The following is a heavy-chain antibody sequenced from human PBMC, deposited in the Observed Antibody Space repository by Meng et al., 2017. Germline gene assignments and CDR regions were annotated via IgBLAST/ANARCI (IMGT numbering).Heavy chain of an antibody. CDR1: GGAGGSGNYY. Sequence: GRLRGSGPGWVLPSETLSLTCTASGGAGGSGNYYWSWIRQPPGKGLEWIGYIVYSGSTTYNPSLKTRVTISVDTSKNQFSLKLTSVTAADTAVYFCARDVGGDYETLFDYWGQGTLVTVSS. CDR2: IVYSGST. V-gene: IGHV4-61*01. D-gene: IGHD4-17*01. J-gene: IGHJ4*02. CDR3: ARDVGGDYETLFDY.